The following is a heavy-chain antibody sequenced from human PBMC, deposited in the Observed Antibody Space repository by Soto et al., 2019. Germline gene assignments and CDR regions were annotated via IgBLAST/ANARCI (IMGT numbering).Heavy chain of an antibody. CDR2: ISGSGGST. CDR3: SKIGVGSIVDTHKRGSSSWSLYYYGMDV. V-gene: IGHV3-23*01. Sequence: PGGSLRLSCAASGFTFSSYAMSWVCQAPGKGLEWVSAISGSGGSTYYADSVKGRFTISRDNSKNTLYLQMNSLRAEDTAVYYCSKIGVGSIVDTHKRGSSSWSLYYYGMDVWGQGTTVTVSS. J-gene: IGHJ6*02. CDR1: GFTFSSYA. D-gene: IGHD6-13*01.